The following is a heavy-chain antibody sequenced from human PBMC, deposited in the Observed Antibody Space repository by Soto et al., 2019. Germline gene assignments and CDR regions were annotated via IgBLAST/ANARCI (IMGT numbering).Heavy chain of an antibody. V-gene: IGHV4-34*01. CDR1: GGSFSGYY. J-gene: IGHJ4*02. CDR3: ARGGKRWLQLRSGYFDY. CDR2: INHSGST. D-gene: IGHD5-12*01. Sequence: ETLSLTCAVYGGSFSGYYWSWIRQPPGKGLEWIGEINHSGSTNYNPSLKSRVTISVDTSKNQFSMKLSSVTAADTAVYYCARGGKRWLQLRSGYFDYWGQGTLVTVS.